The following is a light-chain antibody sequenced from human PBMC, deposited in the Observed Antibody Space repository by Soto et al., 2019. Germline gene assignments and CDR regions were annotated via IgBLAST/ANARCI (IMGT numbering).Light chain of an antibody. Sequence: DSQMTQSRSTLSGSVGGRVTITCRAIQTISSWLAWYQQKPGKAPKLLIYKASTLKSGVPSRFSGSGSGTEYTLTISSLQPDDFETYYCQHYNSYSEAFGQGTKVDIK. V-gene: IGKV1-5*03. J-gene: IGKJ1*01. CDR3: QHYNSYSEA. CDR2: KAS. CDR1: QTISSW.